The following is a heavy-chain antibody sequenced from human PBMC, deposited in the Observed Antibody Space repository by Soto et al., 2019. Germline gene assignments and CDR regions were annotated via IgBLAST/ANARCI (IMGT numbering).Heavy chain of an antibody. Sequence: EVQLVESGGGLVKPGGSLRLSCAASGFTFANAWTSWVRQAPGKGLEWVGRVRSKADGGTTDYAAPVKGRFTISRDDSENTLYLQMNSLKIDDTAVYYCRRDWDYPVLWGQGTLVTVSS. D-gene: IGHD1-7*01. V-gene: IGHV3-15*01. CDR1: GFTFANAW. CDR3: RRDWDYPVL. J-gene: IGHJ4*02. CDR2: VRSKADGGTT.